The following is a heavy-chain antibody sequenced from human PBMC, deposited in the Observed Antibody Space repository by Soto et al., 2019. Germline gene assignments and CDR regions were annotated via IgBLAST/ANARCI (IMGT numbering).Heavy chain of an antibody. CDR2: IYYSGST. Sequence: QVQLQESGPGLVKPSETLSLTCTVSGGSVSSGSYYWSWIRQPPGKGLEWIGYIYYSGSTNYNPPLKSRVTISVDTSKNQFSLTLSSVTAADTAVYYCASYSSGWYDVSYWGQGTLVTVSS. V-gene: IGHV4-61*01. D-gene: IGHD6-19*01. CDR3: ASYSSGWYDVSY. CDR1: GGSVSSGSYY. J-gene: IGHJ4*02.